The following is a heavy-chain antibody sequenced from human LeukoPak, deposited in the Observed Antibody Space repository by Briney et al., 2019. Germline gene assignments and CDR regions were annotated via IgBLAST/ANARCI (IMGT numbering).Heavy chain of an antibody. D-gene: IGHD2-2*01. Sequence: GGSLRLSCAASGXSFSDYAMDWVRQALGKGLEWVSAISSNSAYIFYSDSVEGRFTISRDNAKSSVSLQMNSLRDDDTAVYYCARIFRYQLVDYYALDVWGQGTTVTVSS. CDR2: ISSNSAYI. J-gene: IGHJ6*02. CDR3: ARIFRYQLVDYYALDV. V-gene: IGHV3-21*01. CDR1: GXSFSDYA.